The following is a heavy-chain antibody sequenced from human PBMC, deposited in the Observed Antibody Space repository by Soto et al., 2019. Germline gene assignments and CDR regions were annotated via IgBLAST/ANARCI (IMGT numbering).Heavy chain of an antibody. CDR2: IYHSGNT. Sequence: QVQLQESGPGLVKPSGTLSLTCAVSGGSISSSNWWSWVRQPPGKGLEWIGEIYHSGNTNYNPSPKXRXTXAXXKSTNQFSRKLSSVTAADTAVYYCARRWGEGRVDYWGQGTLVTVSS. D-gene: IGHD3-10*01. J-gene: IGHJ4*02. CDR1: GGSISSSNW. CDR3: ARRWGEGRVDY. V-gene: IGHV4-4*02.